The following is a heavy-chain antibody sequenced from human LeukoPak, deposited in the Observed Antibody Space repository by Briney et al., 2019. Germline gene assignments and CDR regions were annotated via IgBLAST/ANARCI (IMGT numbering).Heavy chain of an antibody. J-gene: IGHJ4*02. V-gene: IGHV3-49*05. Sequence: KTGGSLRLSCTTSGFTFGDCGLSWFRQAPGKGLEWVAFIRSRTNGGTIQYAASVQGIFTISRDDSKSIGYLQMNSLKTEDTGVYYCARAPSYDFVLDYWGRGTLVTVSS. CDR1: GFTFGDCG. CDR2: IRSRTNGGTI. CDR3: ARAPSYDFVLDY. D-gene: IGHD3-3*01.